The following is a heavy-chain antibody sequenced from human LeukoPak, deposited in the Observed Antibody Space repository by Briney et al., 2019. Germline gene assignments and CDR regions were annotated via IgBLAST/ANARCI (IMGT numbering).Heavy chain of an antibody. CDR1: GGTFSSYA. J-gene: IGHJ5*02. CDR3: ARVSVVGATPFDP. Sequence: SVKVSCKASGGTFSSYAIGLVRQAPGQGLEWMGRIIPILGIANYAQKFQGRVTITADKSTSTAYMELSSLRSEDTAVYYCARVSVVGATPFDPWGQGTLVTVSS. CDR2: IIPILGIA. D-gene: IGHD1-26*01. V-gene: IGHV1-69*04.